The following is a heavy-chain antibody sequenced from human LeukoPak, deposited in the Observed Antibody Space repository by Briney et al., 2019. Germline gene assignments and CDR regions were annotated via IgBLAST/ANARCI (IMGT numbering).Heavy chain of an antibody. CDR1: GYTLSELS. Sequence: GASMRVSCEVSGYTLSELSIHWVRHVPGKGLQWMGGFDPEDGEIVYAQSFHGRVTMTEDTSTDTTYMELSSLRSEDTAVYYCAAGFHVGGLFNDDVFDIWGQGTLVSVSS. CDR3: AAGFHVGGLFNDDVFDI. D-gene: IGHD2-15*01. CDR2: FDPEDGEI. J-gene: IGHJ3*02. V-gene: IGHV1-24*01.